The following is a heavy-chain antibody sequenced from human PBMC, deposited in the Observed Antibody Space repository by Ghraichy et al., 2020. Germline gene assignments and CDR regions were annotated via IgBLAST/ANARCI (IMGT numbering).Heavy chain of an antibody. V-gene: IGHV4-59*01. CDR1: GGSISSYY. J-gene: IGHJ6*02. D-gene: IGHD3-9*01. Sequence: SQTLSLTYTVSGGSISSYYWSWIRQPPGKGLEWIGYIYYSGSTNYNPSLKSRVTISVDTSENQFSLKLSSVTAADTAVYYCARDLGTYDILTDYYYYGMDVWGQGTTVTVSS. CDR3: ARDLGTYDILTDYYYYGMDV. CDR2: IYYSGST.